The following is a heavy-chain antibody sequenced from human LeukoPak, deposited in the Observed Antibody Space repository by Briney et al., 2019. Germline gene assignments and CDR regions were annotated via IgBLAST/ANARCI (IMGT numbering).Heavy chain of an antibody. J-gene: IGHJ6*03. V-gene: IGHV4-39*01. CDR2: IYYSGST. CDR1: GGSISSSSYY. D-gene: IGHD3-10*01. Sequence: SETLSLTCTVSGGSISSSSYYWGWIRQPPGKGLEWIGSIYYSGSTYYSPSLKSRVTISVDTSKNQFSLKLSSVTAADTAVYYCARHSEGSYNYYYMDVWGNGTTVTISS. CDR3: ARHSEGSYNYYYMDV.